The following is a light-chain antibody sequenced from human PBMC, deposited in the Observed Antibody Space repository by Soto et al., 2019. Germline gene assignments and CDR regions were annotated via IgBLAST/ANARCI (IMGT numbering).Light chain of an antibody. V-gene: IGLV2-14*01. CDR1: SSDVGGYNY. CDR2: EVS. J-gene: IGLJ3*02. CDR3: SSYTSSSTWV. Sequence: QSALTQPASVSGSPGQSITISCTGTSSDVGGYNYVSWYQQHAGKASKLMIYEVSNRSLGVSNRFYGSKSGNKASLTISGLQAEDEADYYFSSYTSSSTWVFGGGTKVTVL.